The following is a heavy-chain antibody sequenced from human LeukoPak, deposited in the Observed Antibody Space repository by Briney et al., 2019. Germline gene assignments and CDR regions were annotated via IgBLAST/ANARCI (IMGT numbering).Heavy chain of an antibody. Sequence: GRSLRLSCAASGFTFSSYGMHWVRQAPGKGLEWVAVISYDGSNKYYADSVKGRFTISRDNSKNTLYLQMNSLRAEDTAVYCCAKDHGGIAIWGQGTMVTVSS. V-gene: IGHV3-30*18. CDR1: GFTFSSYG. CDR2: ISYDGSNK. J-gene: IGHJ3*02. D-gene: IGHD6-13*01. CDR3: AKDHGGIAI.